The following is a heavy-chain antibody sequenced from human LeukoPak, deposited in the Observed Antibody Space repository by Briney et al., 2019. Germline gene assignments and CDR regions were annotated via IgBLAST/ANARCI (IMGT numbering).Heavy chain of an antibody. CDR3: ARRSGLAEQFDY. D-gene: IGHD3-10*01. CDR2: ITDSGGDT. CDR1: GFTFSNYA. V-gene: IGHV3-23*01. Sequence: GGSLRLSCAASGFTFSNYAMSWVRQTPEKGLEWVSAITDSGGDTYHADSVEGRFSISRDNSKNILYMQMNSLRVEDTAMYYCARRSGLAEQFDYWGQGTLVTVSS. J-gene: IGHJ4*02.